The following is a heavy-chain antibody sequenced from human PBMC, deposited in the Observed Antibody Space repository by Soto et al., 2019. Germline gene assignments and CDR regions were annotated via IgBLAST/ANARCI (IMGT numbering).Heavy chain of an antibody. CDR1: GSSFPKCP. J-gene: IGHJ5*02. CDR3: VRGGHSSSCEXLDP. V-gene: IGHV3-30-3*01. D-gene: IGHD6-19*01. Sequence: WGSLRLSFAASGSSFPKCPMHWVRQTPDKGLEGLAFIAHDGVTKNSADSVKGRFSVSRDNSRNRLYLAMNSLRTEDTAMYYCVRGGHSSSCEXLDPWGHGTLVXVXS. CDR2: IAHDGVTK.